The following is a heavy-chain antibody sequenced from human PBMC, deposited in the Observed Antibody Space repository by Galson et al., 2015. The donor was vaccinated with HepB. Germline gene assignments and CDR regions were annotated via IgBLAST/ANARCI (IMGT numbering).Heavy chain of an antibody. Sequence: SLRLSCAGSGFNFGDHAMHWVRQVPGKGLEWVSAISWNSGGVGYADSVRGRSTISRDKARNSVSLQMNSLRVEDTALYYCARDIGPLTMTRGYLASWGQGTLVTITS. CDR1: GFNFGDHA. D-gene: IGHD3-10*01. CDR2: ISWNSGGV. J-gene: IGHJ1*01. CDR3: ARDIGPLTMTRGYLAS. V-gene: IGHV3-9*01.